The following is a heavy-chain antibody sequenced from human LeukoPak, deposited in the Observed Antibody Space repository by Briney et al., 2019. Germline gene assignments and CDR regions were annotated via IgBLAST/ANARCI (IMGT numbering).Heavy chain of an antibody. Sequence: GESLKISCQTSGYIFTDYWIGWVRQMPGKGLEWMAIIYCDGSKTIYSPSFQTQVTISVDKSTNTAYLQWTSLKASDTAIYFCARRAGLGMRYFDSWGQGALVTVSS. V-gene: IGHV5-51*01. J-gene: IGHJ4*02. CDR3: ARRAGLGMRYFDS. CDR1: GYIFTDYW. CDR2: IYCDGSKT. D-gene: IGHD3-16*01.